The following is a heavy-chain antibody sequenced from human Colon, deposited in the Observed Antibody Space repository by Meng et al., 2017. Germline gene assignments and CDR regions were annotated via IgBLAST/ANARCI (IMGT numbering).Heavy chain of an antibody. D-gene: IGHD4-17*01. CDR3: ARDRKHYGERGWFDP. CDR2: IYYSGST. V-gene: IGHV4-30-4*01. CDR1: GGSISRGDNY. Sequence: VHLEETAQGLVQLSTNLSLTWTGSGGSISRGDNYWVWIRQPTAKGLEWIGYIYYSGSTYSNASLKSRVTISIDRSKNQFSLKLSSVTAADTAVYYCARDRKHYGERGWFDPWGQGTLVTVSS. J-gene: IGHJ5*02.